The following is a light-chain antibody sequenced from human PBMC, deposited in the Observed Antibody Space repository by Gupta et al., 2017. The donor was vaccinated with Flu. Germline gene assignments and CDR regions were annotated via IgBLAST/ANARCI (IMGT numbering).Light chain of an antibody. CDR3: QQTYVYPRS. CDR2: AAS. V-gene: IGKV1-39*01. CDR1: QNIDTH. J-gene: IGKJ1*01. Sequence: DIQITQFPTSLSASPGDRVTLTCRASQNIDTHFNWYRQKPGKAPELLIYAASTLQSGIPSRFSGGGSGTDFTLTIINLQPEDSATYFCQQTYVYPRSFGQGTTMEIK.